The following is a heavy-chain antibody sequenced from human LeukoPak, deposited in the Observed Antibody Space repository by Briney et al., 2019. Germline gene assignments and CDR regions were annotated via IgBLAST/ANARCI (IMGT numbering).Heavy chain of an antibody. CDR1: GFTFSSYA. CDR3: ARGDSGPDY. V-gene: IGHV3-64*01. CDR2: ISSNGGST. D-gene: IGHD6-19*01. Sequence: GGSLRLSCAASGFTFSSYAMHWVRQAPGKGLEYVSAISSNGGSTYYANSVKGRFTISRDNSKNTLYLQMGSLRAEDMAVYYCARGDSGPDYWGQGTLVTVSS. J-gene: IGHJ4*02.